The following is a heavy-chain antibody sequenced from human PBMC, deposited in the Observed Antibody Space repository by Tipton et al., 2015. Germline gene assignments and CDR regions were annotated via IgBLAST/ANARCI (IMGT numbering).Heavy chain of an antibody. V-gene: IGHV4-38-2*01. CDR1: GYSISSDYF. Sequence: TLSLTCAVSGYSISSDYFWGWIRQPPGKGLEWIGSIYHSGSTYYNPSLKSRVTISVDKSKNQFSLKLSSVTAADTAVYYCAGHYDFWSGYLDYWGQGTLVTVSS. CDR2: IYHSGST. D-gene: IGHD3-3*01. J-gene: IGHJ4*02. CDR3: AGHYDFWSGYLDY.